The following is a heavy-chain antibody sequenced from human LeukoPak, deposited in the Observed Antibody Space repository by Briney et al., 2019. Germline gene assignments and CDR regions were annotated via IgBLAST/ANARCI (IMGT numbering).Heavy chain of an antibody. CDR3: ASGGYSYGFDY. CDR2: IYHNGNT. Sequence: PSETLSLTYAVSGVSISSGGYSWSWIRQPPGKGLEWIGYIYHNGNTYYSPSPKSRVTISVDRSKNQLSLKLSSVTAADTAMYYCASGGYSYGFDYWGQGTLVTVSS. J-gene: IGHJ4*02. D-gene: IGHD5-18*01. CDR1: GVSISSGGYS. V-gene: IGHV4-30-2*01.